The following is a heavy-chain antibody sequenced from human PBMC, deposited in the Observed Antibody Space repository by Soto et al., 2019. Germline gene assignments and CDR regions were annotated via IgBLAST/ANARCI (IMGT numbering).Heavy chain of an antibody. CDR2: IYYSGST. D-gene: IGHD1-26*01. CDR1: GGSISSSSYY. CDR3: ARLRQNRWEEAYFDY. Sequence: QLQLQESGPGLVKPSETLSLTCTVSGGSISSSSYYWGWIRQPPGKGLEWIGSIYYSGSTYYNPSLKSRVTISVDTSKNQFSLKLSSVTAADTAVYYCARLRQNRWEEAYFDYWGQGTLVTVSS. V-gene: IGHV4-39*01. J-gene: IGHJ4*02.